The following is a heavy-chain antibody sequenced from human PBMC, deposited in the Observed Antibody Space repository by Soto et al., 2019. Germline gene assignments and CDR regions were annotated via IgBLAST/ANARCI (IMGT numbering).Heavy chain of an antibody. CDR2: IYYSGST. Sequence: SETLSLTCTVSGGSVSSGSYYWSWIRQPPGKGLEWIGYIYYSGSTNYNPSLKSRVTISVDTSKNQFSLKLSSVTAADTAVYYCAKGVTTLDYWGQGTLVTVSS. J-gene: IGHJ4*02. CDR3: AKGVTTLDY. CDR1: GGSVSSGSYY. V-gene: IGHV4-61*01. D-gene: IGHD4-17*01.